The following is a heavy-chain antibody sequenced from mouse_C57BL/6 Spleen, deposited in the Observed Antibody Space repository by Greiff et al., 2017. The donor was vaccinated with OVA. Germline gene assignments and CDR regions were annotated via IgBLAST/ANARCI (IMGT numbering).Heavy chain of an antibody. CDR2: IDPSDSET. CDR3: ARSNYWYFDV. D-gene: IGHD2-5*01. CDR1: GYTFTSYW. J-gene: IGHJ1*03. Sequence: QVQLKQPGAELVRPGSSVKLSCKASGYTFTSYWMHWVKQRPIQGLEWIGNIDPSDSETHYNQKFKDKATLAVDKSSSTAYMQLSSLTSEDSAVYYCARSNYWYFDVWGTGTTVTVSS. V-gene: IGHV1-52*01.